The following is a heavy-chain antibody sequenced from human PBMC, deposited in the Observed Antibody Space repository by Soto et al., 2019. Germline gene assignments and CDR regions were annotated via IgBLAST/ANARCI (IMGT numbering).Heavy chain of an antibody. J-gene: IGHJ4*02. V-gene: IGHV3-73*01. D-gene: IGHD5-12*01. CDR1: GFTFSGSA. CDR2: IRSKANSYAT. Sequence: GGSLRLSCAASGFTFSGSAMHWVRQASGKGLEWVGRIRSKANSYATGYAASVKARYTISRDDSKNTAYLQKNRMKTEDTAVYYCTRREDIVAKAGRAQKHFDYWGQGTLVTVSS. CDR3: TRREDIVAKAGRAQKHFDY.